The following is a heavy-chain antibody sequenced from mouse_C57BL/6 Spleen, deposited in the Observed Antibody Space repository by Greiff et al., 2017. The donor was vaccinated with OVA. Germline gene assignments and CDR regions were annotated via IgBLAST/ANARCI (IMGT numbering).Heavy chain of an antibody. CDR2: ISNGGGST. D-gene: IGHD3-3*01. CDR1: GFTFSDYY. V-gene: IGHV5-12*01. CDR3: AREGEGWFAY. J-gene: IGHJ3*01. Sequence: EVQLQESGGGLVQPGGSLKLSCAASGFTFSDYYMYWVRQTPEKRLEWVAYISNGGGSTYYPDTVKGRFTISRDNAKNTLYLQMSRLKSEDTAMYYCAREGEGWFAYWGQGTLVTVSA.